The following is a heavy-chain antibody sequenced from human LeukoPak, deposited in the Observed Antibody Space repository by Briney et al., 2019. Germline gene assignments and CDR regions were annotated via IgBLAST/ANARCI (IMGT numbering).Heavy chain of an antibody. CDR2: ISSSSSYI. CDR1: GFTFSSYS. J-gene: IGHJ4*02. V-gene: IGHV3-21*01. D-gene: IGHD2-15*01. CDR3: ARDRCSGGSCYSFDY. Sequence: GGSLRLSCAASGFTFSSYSMNWVRQAPGKGLEWVSSISSSSSYIYYADSVKGRLTISRDNAKNSLYLQMNSLRAEDTAVYYCARDRCSGGSCYSFDYWGQGTLVTVSS.